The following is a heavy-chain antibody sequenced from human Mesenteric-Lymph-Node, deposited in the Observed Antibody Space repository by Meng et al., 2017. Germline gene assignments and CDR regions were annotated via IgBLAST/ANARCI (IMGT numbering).Heavy chain of an antibody. Sequence: GESLKISCAASGFTFSSYSMNWVRQAPGKGLEWVSSISSSSSYIYYADSVKGRFTISRDNAWNSLYLQMNSLRAEDTAVYYCARPSGYEYDTSGYDYWGQGTLVTVSS. CDR3: ARPSGYEYDTSGYDY. J-gene: IGHJ4*02. CDR2: ISSSSSYI. D-gene: IGHD3-22*01. V-gene: IGHV3-21*01. CDR1: GFTFSSYS.